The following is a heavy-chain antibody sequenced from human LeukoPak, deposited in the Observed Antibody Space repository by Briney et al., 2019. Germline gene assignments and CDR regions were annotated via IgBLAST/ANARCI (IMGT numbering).Heavy chain of an antibody. CDR2: IYYSGST. CDR1: GGTFSSYY. V-gene: IGHV4-39*07. Sequence: SETLSLTCAVYGGTFSSYYWGWIRQPPGKGLEWIGSIYYSGSTYYNPSLKSRVTISVDTSKNQFSLKLSSVTAADTAVYYCARDRPPSRYWGQGTLVTVSS. J-gene: IGHJ4*02. CDR3: ARDRPPSRY.